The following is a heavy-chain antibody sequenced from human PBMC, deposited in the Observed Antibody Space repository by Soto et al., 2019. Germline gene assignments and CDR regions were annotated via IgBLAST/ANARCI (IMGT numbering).Heavy chain of an antibody. CDR3: ARDRSSSPDYFDS. CDR2: IYYCGST. CDR1: GGSIRSDY. D-gene: IGHD6-6*01. V-gene: IGHV4-30-4*01. Sequence: SETLSLTCTVSGGSIRSDYWSWIRQPPGQGLEWIGNIYYCGSTSYNPSLKSRVTISLDTSNNQFSLSLSSVSAADTALYFCARDRSSSPDYFDSWGQGTLVTVSS. J-gene: IGHJ4*02.